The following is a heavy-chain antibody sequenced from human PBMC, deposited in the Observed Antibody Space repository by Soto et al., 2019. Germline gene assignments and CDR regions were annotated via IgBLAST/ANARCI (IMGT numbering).Heavy chain of an antibody. CDR2: ISSSSSYI. CDR1: GFTFSSYS. V-gene: IGHV3-21*01. CDR3: ARGPSNYYDY. Sequence: GPLTLSRAASGFTFSSYSMNWVRQAPGKGLEWVSSISSSSSYIYYADSVKGRFTISRDNAKNSLYLQMNSLRAEDTAVYYCARGPSNYYDYWGQGTLVTVSS. J-gene: IGHJ4*02.